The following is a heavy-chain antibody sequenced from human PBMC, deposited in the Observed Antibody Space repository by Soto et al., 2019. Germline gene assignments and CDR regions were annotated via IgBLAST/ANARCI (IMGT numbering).Heavy chain of an antibody. Sequence: QVLLQESGPGLVKPSETLSLTCSVSNVSIKRSYWNWIRQSPGKGLEWIGFVYYTGTTKYNPSLKGRVTISVDTSNNEFSLKLTSVTTADTAFYFCARDFAGRGPFDPWGQGTLVTVSS. CDR2: VYYTGTT. D-gene: IGHD1-26*01. CDR1: NVSIKRSY. V-gene: IGHV4-59*01. J-gene: IGHJ5*02. CDR3: ARDFAGRGPFDP.